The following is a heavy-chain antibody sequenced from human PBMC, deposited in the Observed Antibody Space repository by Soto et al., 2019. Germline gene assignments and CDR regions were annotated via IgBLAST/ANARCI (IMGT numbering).Heavy chain of an antibody. CDR1: GFTFSSYS. CDR3: ARDVLLWFGESSGSPYFDY. D-gene: IGHD3-10*01. J-gene: IGHJ4*02. V-gene: IGHV3-21*01. Sequence: PGGSLRLSCAASGFTFSSYSMNWVRQAPGKGLEWVSSISSSSSYIYYADSVKGRFTISRDNAKNSLYLQMNSLRAEDTAVYYCARDVLLWFGESSGSPYFDYWGQGTLVT. CDR2: ISSSSSYI.